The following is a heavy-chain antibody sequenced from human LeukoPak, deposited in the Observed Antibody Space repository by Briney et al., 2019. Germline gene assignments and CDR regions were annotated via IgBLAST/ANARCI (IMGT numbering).Heavy chain of an antibody. J-gene: IGHJ6*04. CDR2: ISSSGSTI. CDR3: AELGITMIGGV. D-gene: IGHD3-10*02. Sequence: GGSLPLSCAASGFTFSSYEMNWLRPAPGRGLEGVSYISSSGSTIYYADSVKGRFTISRDNAKNSLYLQMNSLRAEDTAVYYCAELGITMIGGVWGKGTTVTISS. V-gene: IGHV3-48*03. CDR1: GFTFSSYE.